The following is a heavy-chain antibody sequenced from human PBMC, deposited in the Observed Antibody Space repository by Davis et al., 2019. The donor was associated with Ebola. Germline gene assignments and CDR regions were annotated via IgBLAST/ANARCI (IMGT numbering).Heavy chain of an antibody. CDR2: ISYDGSNK. CDR3: AKISSLDAFDI. CDR1: GFTFSSYG. J-gene: IGHJ3*02. Sequence: PSETLSLTCAASGFTFSSYGMHWVRQAPGKGLEWVAVISYDGSNKYYADSVKGRFTISRDNSKNTLYLQMNSLRAEDTAVYYCAKISSLDAFDIWGQGTMVTVSS. D-gene: IGHD6-13*01. V-gene: IGHV3-30*18.